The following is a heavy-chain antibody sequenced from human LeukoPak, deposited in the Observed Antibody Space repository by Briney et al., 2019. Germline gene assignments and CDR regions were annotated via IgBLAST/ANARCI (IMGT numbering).Heavy chain of an antibody. V-gene: IGHV1-69*04. D-gene: IGHD1-7*01. CDR2: IIPILGIA. CDR3: ARDVTYNWNYGAFDI. J-gene: IGHJ3*02. CDR1: GGTFSSYA. Sequence: SVKVSCKASGGTFSSYAISWVRQAPGQGLEWMGRIIPILGIANYAQKFQGRVTITADKSTSTAYMELSSLRSEDTAVYYCARDVTYNWNYGAFDIWGQGTMVTVSS.